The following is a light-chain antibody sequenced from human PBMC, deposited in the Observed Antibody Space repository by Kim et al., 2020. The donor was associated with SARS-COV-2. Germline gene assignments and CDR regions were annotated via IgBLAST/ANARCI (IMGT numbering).Light chain of an antibody. Sequence: SYELTQPPSVSVAPGKTARITCGGNNIGSKSVHWYQQKPGQAPVLVIYYDSDRPSGIPERFSGPKSGNTATLPISRVEAGDEADYYCQVWDSSSDRLYVFGTGTKVTDL. CDR3: QVWDSSSDRLYV. J-gene: IGLJ1*01. CDR1: NIGSKS. CDR2: YDS. V-gene: IGLV3-21*04.